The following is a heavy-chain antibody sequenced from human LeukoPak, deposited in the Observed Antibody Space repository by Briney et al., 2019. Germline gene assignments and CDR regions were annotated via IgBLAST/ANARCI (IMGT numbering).Heavy chain of an antibody. Sequence: GGSLRLSCAASGFTFSSYNMNWVRQAPGKGLEWVSYISSSSSIYYADSVKGRFTISRDNAKNSLYLQMNSLRAEDTAVYYCARYYSGWGFDYWGQGTLVTVSS. CDR2: ISSSSSI. CDR3: ARYYSGWGFDY. CDR1: GFTFSSYN. D-gene: IGHD6-19*01. J-gene: IGHJ4*02. V-gene: IGHV3-48*03.